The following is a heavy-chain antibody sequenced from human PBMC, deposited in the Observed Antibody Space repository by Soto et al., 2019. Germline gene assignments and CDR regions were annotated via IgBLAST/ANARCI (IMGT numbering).Heavy chain of an antibody. J-gene: IGHJ6*02. Sequence: PSQTLSLTWAISGDGVSSNSAAWNWIRQSPSRGLEWLGRTYYRSKWYNDYAVSVKSRITINPDTSKNQFSLQLNSVTPEDTAVYYCARFLSAAHGQYYYYYYGMDVWGQGTTVTVSS. CDR1: GDGVSSNSAA. CDR3: ARFLSAAHGQYYYYYYGMDV. D-gene: IGHD3-3*01. V-gene: IGHV6-1*01. CDR2: TYYRSKWYN.